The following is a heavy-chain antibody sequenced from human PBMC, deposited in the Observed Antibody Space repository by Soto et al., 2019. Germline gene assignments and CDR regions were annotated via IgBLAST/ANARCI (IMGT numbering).Heavy chain of an antibody. D-gene: IGHD5-12*01. CDR2: ISYDGSNK. CDR1: GFTFSSYG. V-gene: IGHV3-30*18. CDR3: AKDNGSGCDWLRVGDASDI. J-gene: IGHJ3*02. Sequence: QVQLVESGGGVVQPGRSLRLSCAASGFTFSSYGMHWVRQAPGKGLEWVAVISYDGSNKYYADSVKGRLNISRDNSKNTLYLKMNSLRGEDTAVYYCAKDNGSGCDWLRVGDASDIWGQGTMVTVSS.